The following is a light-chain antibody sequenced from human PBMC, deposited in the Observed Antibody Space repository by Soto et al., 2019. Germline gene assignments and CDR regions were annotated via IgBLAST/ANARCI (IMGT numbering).Light chain of an antibody. J-gene: IGKJ1*01. V-gene: IGKV3-20*01. CDR1: QSLSSD. CDR2: SAS. CDR3: QQYGRSPTT. Sequence: EIVLTQSPGTLSLSPGERATLSCRASQSLSSDLAWYQQKVGQAPRLLIYSASSRATGIPDRFSGSGSGTDFTLTISRLEPEDFAVYYCQQYGRSPTTFGQGTKVDIK.